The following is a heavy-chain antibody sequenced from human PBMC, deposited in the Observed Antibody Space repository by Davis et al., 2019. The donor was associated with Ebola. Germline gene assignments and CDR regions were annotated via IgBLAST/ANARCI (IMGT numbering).Heavy chain of an antibody. D-gene: IGHD5-24*01. CDR1: GYTLTELS. V-gene: IGHV1-24*01. J-gene: IGHJ4*02. CDR2: FDPEDGET. CDR3: AVGDGYNPYYFDY. Sequence: ASVKVSCKVSGYTLTELSMHWVRQAPGKGLEWMGGFDPEDGETIYAQKFQGRVTMTKDTSTDTAYMELSSLRSEDTAVYYCAVGDGYNPYYFDYWGQGTLVTVSS.